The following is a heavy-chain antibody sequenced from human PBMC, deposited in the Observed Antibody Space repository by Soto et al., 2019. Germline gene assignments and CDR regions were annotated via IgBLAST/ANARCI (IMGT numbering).Heavy chain of an antibody. Sequence: SSVKVSCKASGGTFSSYAISWVRQAPGQGLEWMGGIIPIFGTANYAQKFQGRVTITADKSTSTAYMELSSLRSEDTAVYYCARLKWEPTYDFDYWGQGTLVTVSS. J-gene: IGHJ4*02. CDR1: GGTFSSYA. V-gene: IGHV1-69*06. CDR2: IIPIFGTA. CDR3: ARLKWEPTYDFDY. D-gene: IGHD1-26*01.